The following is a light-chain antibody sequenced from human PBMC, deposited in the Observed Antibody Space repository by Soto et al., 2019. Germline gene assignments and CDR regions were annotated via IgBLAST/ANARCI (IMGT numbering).Light chain of an antibody. CDR2: DAF. Sequence: DIQMTQSPSSVSASVGDRVTITCRASQGIGNWLAWYQQKPGKAPKLLTYDAFNFQIGVTSRFSGGGSGTDFTLTISSLQPEDFATYYCQQTNSFPFTFGPGTKVDIK. CDR1: QGIGNW. V-gene: IGKV1-12*02. J-gene: IGKJ3*01. CDR3: QQTNSFPFT.